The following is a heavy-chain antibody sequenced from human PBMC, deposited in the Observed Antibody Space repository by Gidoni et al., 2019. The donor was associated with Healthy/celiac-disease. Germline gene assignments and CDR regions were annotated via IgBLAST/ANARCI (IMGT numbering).Heavy chain of an antibody. CDR1: GGSFSGYY. D-gene: IGHD3-10*01. J-gene: IGHJ4*02. CDR2: INHSGST. CDR3: ARGRYGSGSYFDY. Sequence: QVQLQQWGAGLLKPSETLSLTCAVYGGSFSGYYWSWIRQPPGKGLEWIGEINHSGSTNYNPSLKSRVTISVDTSKNQFSLKLSSVTAADTAVYYCARGRYGSGSYFDYWGQGTLVTGSS. V-gene: IGHV4-34*01.